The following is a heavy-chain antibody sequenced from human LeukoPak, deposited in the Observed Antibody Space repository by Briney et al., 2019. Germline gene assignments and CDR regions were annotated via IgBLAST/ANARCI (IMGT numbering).Heavy chain of an antibody. CDR3: ARDLGRGAARQQLPRRWFDP. D-gene: IGHD6-13*01. Sequence: PSETLSLTCTVSGYSISSGYYWGWIRQPPGQGLEWIGSIYHSGSTYYNPSLKSRVTISVDTSKNQFSLKLSSVTAADTAVYYCARDLGRGAARQQLPRRWFDPWGQGTLVTVSS. CDR1: GYSISSGYY. V-gene: IGHV4-38-2*02. J-gene: IGHJ5*02. CDR2: IYHSGST.